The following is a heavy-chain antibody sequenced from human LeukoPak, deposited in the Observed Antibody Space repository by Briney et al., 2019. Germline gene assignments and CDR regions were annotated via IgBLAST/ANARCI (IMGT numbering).Heavy chain of an antibody. CDR1: GFTFSSYW. V-gene: IGHV3-7*01. Sequence: PGGSLRLSCAASGFTFSSYWMTWVRQAPGKGLEWVANIQHDGSATYYVGSVKGRFTISRDNAKNSLYLQMNSLRAEDAAVYYCARDGPHSSSSDFDYWGQGTLVTVSS. J-gene: IGHJ4*02. D-gene: IGHD6-6*01. CDR3: ARDGPHSSSSDFDY. CDR2: IQHDGSAT.